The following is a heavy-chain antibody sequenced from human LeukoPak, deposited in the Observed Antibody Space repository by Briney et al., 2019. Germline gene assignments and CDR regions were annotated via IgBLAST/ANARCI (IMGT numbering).Heavy chain of an antibody. V-gene: IGHV5-51*01. CDR1: GYSFTSYW. CDR2: IYLGDSDT. Sequence: GESLKISCAGSGYSFTSYWIGWVRQMPGKGLERMGIIYLGDSDTRYSPSFQGQVTISADKSISTAYLQWSSLKASDTAMYYCVRQRGSSGTINHFDYWGQGTLVTVSS. CDR3: VRQRGSSGTINHFDY. J-gene: IGHJ4*02. D-gene: IGHD3-10*01.